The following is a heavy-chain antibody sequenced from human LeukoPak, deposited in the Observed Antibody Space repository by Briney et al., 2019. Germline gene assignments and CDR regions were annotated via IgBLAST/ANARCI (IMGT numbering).Heavy chain of an antibody. J-gene: IGHJ4*02. CDR1: GYTFTSYG. CDR3: ARALVWDDYYDSSGYYQYYFDY. CDR2: ISAYNGNT. Sequence: GASVEVSCKASGYTFTSYGISWVRQAPGQGLEWMGWISAYNGNTNYAQKLQGRVTMTTDTSTSTAYMELRSLRSEDTAVYYCARALVWDDYYDSSGYYQYYFDYWGQGTLVTVSS. V-gene: IGHV1-18*01. D-gene: IGHD3-22*01.